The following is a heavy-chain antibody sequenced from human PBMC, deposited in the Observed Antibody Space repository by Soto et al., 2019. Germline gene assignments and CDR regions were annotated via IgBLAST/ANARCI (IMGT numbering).Heavy chain of an antibody. V-gene: IGHV1-69*12. CDR2: IFAGFGTA. J-gene: IGHJ6*02. CDR1: GDTFSRYS. Sequence: QVQLVQSGAEVKKPGSLVKVSCKASGDTFSRYSISWVRQAPGQGLEWMGGIFAGFGTATYAQKFHGRVLCIADXSXTXXYMELTSLTYEDTAVYYCAVGASAAATWYSHGMDVWGQGTTVTVSS. D-gene: IGHD1-26*01. CDR3: AVGASAAATWYSHGMDV.